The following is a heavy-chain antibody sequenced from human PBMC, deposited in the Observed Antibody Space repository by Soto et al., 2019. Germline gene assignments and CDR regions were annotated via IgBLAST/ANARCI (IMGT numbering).Heavy chain of an antibody. D-gene: IGHD5-12*01. J-gene: IGHJ4*02. Sequence: SETLSLTCTVSGGSISSYYWSWIRQPPGKGLEWIGYIYYSGSTNYNPSLKSRVTISVDTSKNQFSLKLSSVTAADTAVYYCARGGMATGAQAFDYWGQGTLVTVSS. CDR1: GGSISSYY. V-gene: IGHV4-59*01. CDR3: ARGGMATGAQAFDY. CDR2: IYYSGST.